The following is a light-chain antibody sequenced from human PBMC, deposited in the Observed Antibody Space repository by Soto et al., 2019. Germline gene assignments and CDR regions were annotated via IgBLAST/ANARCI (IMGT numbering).Light chain of an antibody. CDR3: HQYGSSPLP. CDR1: QSVRNNF. Sequence: DIVLTQSPGTLSLSPGERATLSCRASQSVRNNFFAWYQRKSGQAPRLLVHGASSRAGGIPARFSGSGSGTDFTLTISRLEPEDFAVYYCHQYGSSPLPFGGGTKVEIK. J-gene: IGKJ4*01. CDR2: GAS. V-gene: IGKV3-20*01.